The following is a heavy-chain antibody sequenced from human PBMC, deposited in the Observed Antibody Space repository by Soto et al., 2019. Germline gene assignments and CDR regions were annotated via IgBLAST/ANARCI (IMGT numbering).Heavy chain of an antibody. CDR1: GFTFSSYW. V-gene: IGHV3-74*01. CDR2: IKGDEITT. Sequence: EVQLVESGENLVQPGGSLRLSCAASGFTFSSYWIHWVRQAPGKGLVWVSRIKGDEITTNYADSVKGRFTISRDNAKNTVFLQMHSLRDEDTALYYCARGLYGAYGQDFWGQGILVTVSS. CDR3: ARGLYGAYGQDF. J-gene: IGHJ4*02. D-gene: IGHD4-17*01.